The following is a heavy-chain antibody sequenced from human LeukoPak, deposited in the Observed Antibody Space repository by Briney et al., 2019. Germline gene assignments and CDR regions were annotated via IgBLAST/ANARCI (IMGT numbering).Heavy chain of an antibody. Sequence: ASVKVSCKASGYAFTSYGINWVRQAPGQGLEWMGWISAYNGNTNYAQRFQGRLTVTTDTSTSTAYMELMSLRSDDTAVYYCARDLPRIAVAATGHWGQGTLVTVSS. CDR2: ISAYNGNT. CDR1: GYAFTSYG. D-gene: IGHD6-19*01. CDR3: ARDLPRIAVAATGH. V-gene: IGHV1-18*01. J-gene: IGHJ4*02.